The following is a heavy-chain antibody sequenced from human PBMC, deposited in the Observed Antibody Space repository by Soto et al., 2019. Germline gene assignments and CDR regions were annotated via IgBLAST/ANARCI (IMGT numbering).Heavy chain of an antibody. CDR1: GFTFTNYA. Sequence: GGSLRLSCAASGFTFTNYAMTWARQAPGRGLEWVSSLLRSGSTTYYADSVKGRFTISSDISANSLYLQMDSLRAEDTAVYYCAKDAVSGDGIWLLDSWGQGTVVTVSS. CDR2: LLRSGSTT. V-gene: IGHV3-23*01. J-gene: IGHJ4*02. CDR3: AKDAVSGDGIWLLDS. D-gene: IGHD4-17*01.